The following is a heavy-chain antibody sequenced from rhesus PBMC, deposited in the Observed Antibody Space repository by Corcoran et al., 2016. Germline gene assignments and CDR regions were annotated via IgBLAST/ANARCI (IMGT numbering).Heavy chain of an antibody. D-gene: IGHD3-16*01. CDR1: GFTFSSYG. Sequence: EVQLVETGGGLVQPGGSLKLSCAASGFTFSSYGMSWVRQAPGKGLEWVSAINRGGGSNTYADSVKGRFTISRDNSKNTLSLQMNSLRAEDTAVYYCAKDTPLYYYSGSYPFDYWGQGVLVTVSS. V-gene: IGHV3S5*01. CDR3: AKDTPLYYYSGSYPFDY. J-gene: IGHJ4*01. CDR2: INRGGGSN.